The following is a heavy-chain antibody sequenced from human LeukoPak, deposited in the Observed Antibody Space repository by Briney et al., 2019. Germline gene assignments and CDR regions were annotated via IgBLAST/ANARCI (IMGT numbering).Heavy chain of an antibody. J-gene: IGHJ6*02. Sequence: GGSLRLSCAASGFTFSSSWMSWVRQAPGKGLEWVANIKQDGSEKYYVDSVKGRFTISRDNPKNSLYLQMNSLRAEDTAVYYGEKSGGQLWAHYYYDGMDVWGQGTTVTVSS. CDR3: EKSGGQLWAHYYYDGMDV. D-gene: IGHD5-18*01. CDR2: IKQDGSEK. V-gene: IGHV3-7*03. CDR1: GFTFSSSW.